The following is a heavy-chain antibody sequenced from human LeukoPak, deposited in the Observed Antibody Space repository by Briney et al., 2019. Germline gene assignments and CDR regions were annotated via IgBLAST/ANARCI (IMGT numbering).Heavy chain of an antibody. CDR3: ARDKDAGDSSGWYNWFDP. V-gene: IGHV4-59*12. D-gene: IGHD6-19*01. CDR1: DGAIAGYS. CDR2: IYYSGDT. Sequence: PSETLSLTCTVSDGAIAGYSWSWIRQPPGKGLEWIGYIYYSGDTNYNPSLQSRVTVSVDTSKNQFSLKPSSVTAADTAVYYCARDKDAGDSSGWYNWFDPWGQGTLVTVSS. J-gene: IGHJ5*02.